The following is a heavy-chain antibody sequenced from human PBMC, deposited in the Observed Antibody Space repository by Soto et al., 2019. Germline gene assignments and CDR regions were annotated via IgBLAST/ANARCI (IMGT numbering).Heavy chain of an antibody. D-gene: IGHD3-16*01. V-gene: IGHV3-9*01. Sequence: EVQLVESGGGLVQPGRSLRLSCAASGFTFDDYAMHWVRQAPGKGLEWVSGISWNSGSIGYADSVKGRFTISRDNAKNSLYLQMNSLRAEDTALYYCAKSLYNDAGYDYWGQGTLVTVSS. J-gene: IGHJ4*02. CDR3: AKSLYNDAGYDY. CDR1: GFTFDDYA. CDR2: ISWNSGSI.